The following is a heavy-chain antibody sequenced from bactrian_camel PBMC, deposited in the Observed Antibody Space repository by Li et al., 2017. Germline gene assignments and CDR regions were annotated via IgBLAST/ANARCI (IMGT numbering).Heavy chain of an antibody. V-gene: IGHV3S63*01. Sequence: VQLVESGGGSVQAGETLRLSCTFSGVTLDDSDMGWYRQTPGNECELVSSISGDGSTYYADSVKGRFTMFRDNAKNMLYLQMNSLKPEDTAMYYCALAPNYRCTSWPTSQSAVAYWGQGTQVTVS. CDR1: GVTLDDSD. J-gene: IGHJ4*01. CDR2: ISGDGST. D-gene: IGHD1*01. CDR3: ALAPNYRCTSWPTSQSAVAY.